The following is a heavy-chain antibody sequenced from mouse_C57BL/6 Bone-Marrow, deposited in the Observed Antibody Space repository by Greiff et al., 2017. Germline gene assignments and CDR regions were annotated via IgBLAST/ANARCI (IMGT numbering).Heavy chain of an antibody. CDR3: ARAYYSNWGFAY. CDR2: IWSGGST. CDR1: GFSLTSYG. V-gene: IGHV2-2*01. Sequence: QVQLQQSGPGLVQPSQSLSITCTVSGFSLTSYGVHWVRQSPGKGLEWLGVIWSGGSTDYNAAFISRLSISKDNSKSQVFFKMNSLQADATAIYYCARAYYSNWGFAYWGQGTLVTVSA. D-gene: IGHD2-5*01. J-gene: IGHJ3*01.